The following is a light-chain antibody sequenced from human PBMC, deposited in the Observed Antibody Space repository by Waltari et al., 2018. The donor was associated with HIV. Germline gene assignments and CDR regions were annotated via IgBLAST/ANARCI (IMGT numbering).Light chain of an antibody. CDR3: QVWDGRGDPVI. J-gene: IGLJ2*01. Sequence: SYVLTQPPSVSVAPGQTARITCGGNNIAATKSVHWYRLNPGQAPVVVIYDDRDRPSGIPDRFSGSSSGGTATLTISRAEAGDEADYYCQVWDGRGDPVIFGGGTKLAVV. CDR2: DDR. CDR1: NIAATKS. V-gene: IGLV3-21*02.